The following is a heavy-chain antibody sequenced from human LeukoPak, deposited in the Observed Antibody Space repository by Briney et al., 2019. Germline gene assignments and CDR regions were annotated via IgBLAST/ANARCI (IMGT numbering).Heavy chain of an antibody. CDR2: INHSGST. Sequence: SEPLSLTCAVYGGSFSCYYWSWIRPPPGKGLEWIGEINHSGSTNYNPSLKSRVTISVDTSKNQFSLKLSSVTAADTAVYYCATLDSGLANWFDPWGQGTLVSVSS. CDR3: ATLDSGLANWFDP. CDR1: GGSFSCYY. V-gene: IGHV4-34*01. J-gene: IGHJ5*02. D-gene: IGHD3-22*01.